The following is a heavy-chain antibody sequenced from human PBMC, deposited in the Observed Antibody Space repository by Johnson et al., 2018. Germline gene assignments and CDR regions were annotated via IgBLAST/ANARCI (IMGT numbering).Heavy chain of an antibody. V-gene: IGHV1-46*01. J-gene: IGHJ6*03. CDR2: INPSAGST. CDR3: AKDNQDVVVVAASGYYYYYMDV. CDR1: GYTFTAYE. Sequence: QVQLVQSGAEVKKPGASXNVSCKASGYTFTAYEIHWVRQAPGQGLEWMGIINPSAGSTSYAHKLQDRVTMTRDTSPSPAYMDLNSLRAEDTALYYCAKDNQDVVVVAASGYYYYYMDVWGKGTTVTVSS. D-gene: IGHD2-15*01.